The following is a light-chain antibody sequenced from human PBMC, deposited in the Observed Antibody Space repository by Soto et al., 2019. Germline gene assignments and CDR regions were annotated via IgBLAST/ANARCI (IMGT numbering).Light chain of an antibody. Sequence: EIALTQSPGTRSLSPGERATLSCRASQSVTANYLAWYQQKPGQAPRLLIYAASIGATGVPDRFSGSGSGTDFTLTISRLEPEDFAVYYCLQYGVPLWTFGQGTKVEIK. CDR1: QSVTANY. CDR3: LQYGVPLWT. CDR2: AAS. J-gene: IGKJ1*01. V-gene: IGKV3-20*01.